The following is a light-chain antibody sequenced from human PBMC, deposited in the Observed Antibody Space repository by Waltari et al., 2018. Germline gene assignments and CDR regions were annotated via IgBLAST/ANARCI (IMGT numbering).Light chain of an antibody. CDR2: GAT. J-gene: IGKJ1*01. CDR1: QSIRVY. CDR3: QQSFTTLWT. V-gene: IGKV1-39*01. Sequence: DIQMTQSPSTLSASVGDRVTISCRAGQSIRVYLNWYQQKNGEAPKLLIHGATTLENGVPTRFSGSGSGTDFTLTISTLQPEDFATYYCQQSFTTLWTFGQGTEVEIK.